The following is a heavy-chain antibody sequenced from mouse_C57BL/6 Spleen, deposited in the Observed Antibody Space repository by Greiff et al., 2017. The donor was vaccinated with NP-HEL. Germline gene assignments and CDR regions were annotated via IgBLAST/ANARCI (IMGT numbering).Heavy chain of an antibody. CDR1: GFSLTSYG. J-gene: IGHJ4*01. CDR3: AKTLYSNYVYYARDY. Sequence: QVQLKQSGPGLVQPSQSLSITCTVSGFSLTSYGVHWVRQPPGKGLEWLGVIWSGGSTDYNAAFISRLSISKDNSKSQVFFKMNSLQADDTAIYYCAKTLYSNYVYYARDYWGQGTSVTVSS. D-gene: IGHD2-5*01. V-gene: IGHV2-4*01. CDR2: IWSGGST.